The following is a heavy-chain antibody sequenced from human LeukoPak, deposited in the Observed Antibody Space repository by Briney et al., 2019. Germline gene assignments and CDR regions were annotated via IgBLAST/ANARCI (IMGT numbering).Heavy chain of an antibody. Sequence: SETLSLTCTVYGGSFSDYRWSWIRQPPGKGLEWIGEINYSRSTNYNPSLKSRVTVSVDRSKNQFSLKLISVTAADTGVYYCARGRGCSSMTCYPDVWGQGGLVTVS. D-gene: IGHD2-2*01. J-gene: IGHJ4*02. CDR2: INYSRST. V-gene: IGHV4-34*01. CDR1: GGSFSDYR. CDR3: ARGRGCSSMTCYPDV.